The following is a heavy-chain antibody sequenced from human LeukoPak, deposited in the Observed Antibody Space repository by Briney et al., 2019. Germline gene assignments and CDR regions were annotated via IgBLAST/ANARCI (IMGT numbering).Heavy chain of an antibody. V-gene: IGHV4-59*01. J-gene: IGHJ4*02. CDR1: GGSISSYY. CDR2: IYYSGST. Sequence: KASETLSLTCTVSGGSISSYYWSWIRQPPGEGLEWIGYIYYSGSTNYNPSLKSRVTISVDTSKNQFSLKLSSVTAADTAVYYCARLPERWFPAWGQGTLVTVSS. D-gene: IGHD2-15*01. CDR3: ARLPERWFPA.